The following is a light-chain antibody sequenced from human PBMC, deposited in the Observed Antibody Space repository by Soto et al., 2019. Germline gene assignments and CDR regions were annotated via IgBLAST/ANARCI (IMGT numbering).Light chain of an antibody. CDR3: QQYNNWLIT. V-gene: IGKV3-15*01. CDR1: QSVSSN. J-gene: IGKJ5*01. CDR2: GAS. Sequence: EIVMTQSPATLSVSPGERATLSCRASQSVSSNLAWYQQKPGQAPRLLIYGASTRATGIPATFSGSGSGTDFTLTISSLQSEDFAVYYCQQYNNWLITFGQGTRLEIK.